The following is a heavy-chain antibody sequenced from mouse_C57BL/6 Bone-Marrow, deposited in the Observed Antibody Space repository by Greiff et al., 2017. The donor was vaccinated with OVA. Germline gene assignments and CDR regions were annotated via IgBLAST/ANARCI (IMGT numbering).Heavy chain of an antibody. V-gene: IGHV14-3*01. Sequence: VQLQQSVAELVRPGASVKLSCTASGFNIKNTYMHWVKQRPEQGLEWIGRIDPANDNTKYAPKFRGKATMTADTSSNTAYLQLSSLSSEDTAVYCCARGNFGSSVYAMDYWGQGTSVTVSS. D-gene: IGHD1-1*01. J-gene: IGHJ4*01. CDR3: ARGNFGSSVYAMDY. CDR2: IDPANDNT. CDR1: GFNIKNTY.